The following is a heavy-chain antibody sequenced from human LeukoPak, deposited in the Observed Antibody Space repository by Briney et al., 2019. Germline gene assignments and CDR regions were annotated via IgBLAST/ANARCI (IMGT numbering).Heavy chain of an antibody. CDR2: ISSRGSYI. D-gene: IGHD6-13*01. CDR1: GFTFSNYN. J-gene: IGHJ4*02. V-gene: IGHV3-21*01. Sequence: PGGSLRLSCAASGFTFSNYNINWVRQAPGKGMERVSSISSRGSYIYYADSVKGRFAISADNAMNSLYLQMNSLRAEDTAVYYCARGYSSSWYDLYYFEYWGQGTLVTVSS. CDR3: ARGYSSSWYDLYYFEY.